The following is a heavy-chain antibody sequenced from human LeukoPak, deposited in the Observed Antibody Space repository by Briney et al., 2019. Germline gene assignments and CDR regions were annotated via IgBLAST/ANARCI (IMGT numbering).Heavy chain of an antibody. CDR3: ARGNYDYSNYYNWFDP. J-gene: IGHJ5*02. Sequence: ASVKVSCKASGYTFTSYDINWVRQATGQGLEWVGWMNPSSGNTGYAQKFQGRVTMTRNTSISTAYMELSSLRSEDTAVYYCARGNYDYSNYYNWFDPWGQGTLVTVSS. CDR2: MNPSSGNT. CDR1: GYTFTSYD. V-gene: IGHV1-8*01. D-gene: IGHD4-11*01.